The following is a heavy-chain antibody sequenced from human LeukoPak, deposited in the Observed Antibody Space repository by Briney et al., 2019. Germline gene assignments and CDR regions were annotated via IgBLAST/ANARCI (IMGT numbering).Heavy chain of an antibody. Sequence: PSETLSLTRAVYGGSFSGYYWNWIRQPPGKGLEWIGEINHSGSTNYNPSLKSRVTISVDTSKNQFSLRLSSVTAADTAVYFCARLDEGVYSLWGQGTLVTVSS. D-gene: IGHD3-10*01. CDR3: ARLDEGVYSL. J-gene: IGHJ4*02. CDR1: GGSFSGYY. V-gene: IGHV4-34*01. CDR2: INHSGST.